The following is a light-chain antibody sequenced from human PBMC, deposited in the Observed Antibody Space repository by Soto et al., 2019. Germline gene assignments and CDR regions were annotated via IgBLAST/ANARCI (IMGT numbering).Light chain of an antibody. CDR2: AAS. CDR3: QQYVGSPPKYT. V-gene: IGKV3-20*01. Sequence: EIVLTQSPGTLSLSAGERATLSCRASQSVSSSSLAWYQQKPGQAPRLLIYAASSRASGIPGRFSGSGSGTDFTLTISRLEPEDFAVYYCQQYVGSPPKYTFGQGTKLEIK. J-gene: IGKJ2*01. CDR1: QSVSSSS.